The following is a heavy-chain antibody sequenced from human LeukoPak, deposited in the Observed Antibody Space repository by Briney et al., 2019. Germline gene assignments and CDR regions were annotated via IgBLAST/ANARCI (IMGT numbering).Heavy chain of an antibody. D-gene: IGHD1-26*01. CDR2: INPSGGST. CDR1: GYTFSGYY. J-gene: IGHJ4*02. Sequence: ASVKVSCKASGYTFSGYYMHWVRQAPGQGLEWMGIINPSGGSTSYAQKFQGRVTMTRDMSTSTVYMELSSLRSEDTAVYYCARDVEGNSGSYQNIEDDYWGQGTLVTVSS. V-gene: IGHV1-46*01. CDR3: ARDVEGNSGSYQNIEDDY.